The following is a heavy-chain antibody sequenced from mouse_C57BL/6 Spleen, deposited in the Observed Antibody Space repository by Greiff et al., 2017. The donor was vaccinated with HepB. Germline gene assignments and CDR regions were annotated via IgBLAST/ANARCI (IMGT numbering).Heavy chain of an antibody. Sequence: EVKVEESGEGLVKPGGSLKLSCAASGFTFSSYAMSWVRQTPEKRLEWVAYISSGGDYIYYADTVKGRFTISRDNARNTLYLQMGSLKSEDTAMYCCSAYHDSSYGYIDGWGTGTTVTVSS. CDR1: GFTFSSYA. CDR3: SAYHDSSYGYIDG. J-gene: IGHJ1*03. CDR2: ISSGGDYI. V-gene: IGHV5S21*01. D-gene: IGHD1-1*01.